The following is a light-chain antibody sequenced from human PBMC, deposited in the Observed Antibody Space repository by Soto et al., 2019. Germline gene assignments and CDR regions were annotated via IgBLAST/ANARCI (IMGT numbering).Light chain of an antibody. Sequence: DIQLTQSPSSLSASVGDRVTIACQASQDISTYLNWYQQKPGKAPKLLIYDASNSETGVPSRFNGSGYGTDFSFTIKSLQHEDIATYYCQQYDDTPFSFGPGTKVDIK. CDR2: DAS. CDR1: QDISTY. J-gene: IGKJ3*01. V-gene: IGKV1-33*01. CDR3: QQYDDTPFS.